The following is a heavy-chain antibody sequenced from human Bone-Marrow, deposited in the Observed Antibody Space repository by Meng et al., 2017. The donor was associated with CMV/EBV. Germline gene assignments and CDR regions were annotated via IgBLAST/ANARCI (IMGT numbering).Heavy chain of an antibody. V-gene: IGHV3-48*04. Sequence: GESLKISWAASGFTFSSYSMNWVRQAPGKGLEWVSYISSSSSTIYYADSVKGRFTISRDNAKNSLYLQMNSLRAEDTAVYYCARQSGNPRVYYYYYGMAVWGQGTTVTVSS. CDR1: GFTFSSYS. CDR3: ARQSGNPRVYYYYYGMAV. CDR2: ISSSSSTI. D-gene: IGHD1-26*01. J-gene: IGHJ6*02.